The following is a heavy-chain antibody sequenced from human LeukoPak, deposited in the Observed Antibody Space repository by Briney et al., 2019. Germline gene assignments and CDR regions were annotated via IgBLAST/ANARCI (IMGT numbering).Heavy chain of an antibody. J-gene: IGHJ4*02. CDR3: AREGLRNVHNPLGY. D-gene: IGHD5-24*01. CDR2: IKESEKT. Sequence: SETLSLTRAVYGGTLSGYYWSWIRQPPGKGLEWIGEIKESEKTNYNPSLKSRVTISIDTSKNQFSLKVSSVTAADTAVYYCAREGLRNVHNPLGYWGQGTLVTVSS. CDR1: GGTLSGYY. V-gene: IGHV4-34*01.